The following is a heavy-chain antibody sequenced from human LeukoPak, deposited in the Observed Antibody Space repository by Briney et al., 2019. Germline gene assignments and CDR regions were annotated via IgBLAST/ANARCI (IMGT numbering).Heavy chain of an antibody. CDR2: INQDGSEK. CDR1: GFTFSNYW. CDR3: ARDTTHTHYGDAFDL. V-gene: IGHV3-7*01. D-gene: IGHD4-17*01. J-gene: IGHJ3*01. Sequence: GSLRLSCAGSGFTFSNYWMSWVRQAPGKGLEWVGNINQDGSEKNFVDSVKGRFTISRDNAKNSLYLQLNRLRVEDTATYFCARDTTHTHYGDAFDLWGQGTLVAVSS.